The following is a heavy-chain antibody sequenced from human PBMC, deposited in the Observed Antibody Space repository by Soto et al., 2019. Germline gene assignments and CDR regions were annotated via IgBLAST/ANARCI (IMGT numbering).Heavy chain of an antibody. Sequence: QVQLVQSGAEVKKPGSSVKVSCKASGGTFNSYAISWVRQAPGQGLEWMGGIIPIFGTADYAQKFQGRVTITAVDSTSTAYMELSSLRSEDTAVYYCASHYDSGGYYDRGLDYWGHGTLVTVSS. J-gene: IGHJ4*01. CDR3: ASHYDSGGYYDRGLDY. CDR1: GGTFNSYA. D-gene: IGHD3-22*01. V-gene: IGHV1-69*12. CDR2: IIPIFGTA.